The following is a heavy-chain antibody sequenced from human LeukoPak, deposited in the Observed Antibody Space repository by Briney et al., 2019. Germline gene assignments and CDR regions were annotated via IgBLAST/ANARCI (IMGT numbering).Heavy chain of an antibody. V-gene: IGHV3-21*01. D-gene: IGHD3-10*01. CDR1: GFTFSSYS. Sequence: GGSLRLSCAASGFTFSSYSMNWVRQAPGKGLEWVSSISSSSSYIYYADSVKGRFTISRDNAKNSLYLQMNSLRAEDTAVYYCARESGGSGSYYGYYGMDVWGQGTTVTVSS. J-gene: IGHJ6*02. CDR2: ISSSSSYI. CDR3: ARESGGSGSYYGYYGMDV.